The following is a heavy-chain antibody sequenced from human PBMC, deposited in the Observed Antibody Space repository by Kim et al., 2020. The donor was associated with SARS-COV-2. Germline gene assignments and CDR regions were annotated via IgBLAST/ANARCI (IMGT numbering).Heavy chain of an antibody. Sequence: GGSLRLSCAASGFTVSSNYMNWVRQAPGKGLEWVSVVYSGGSTNYADSVKGRFTISRDNSKNTLSLQMNSLRAEDTAVYYCARDRLLATAFPSYYYYGMYVWGQGTTVTVSS. J-gene: IGHJ6*02. CDR3: ARDRLLATAFPSYYYYGMYV. V-gene: IGHV3-66*01. D-gene: IGHD5-18*01. CDR1: GFTVSSNY. CDR2: VYSGGST.